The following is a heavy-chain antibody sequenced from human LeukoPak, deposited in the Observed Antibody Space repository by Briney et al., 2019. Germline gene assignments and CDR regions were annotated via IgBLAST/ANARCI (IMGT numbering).Heavy chain of an antibody. CDR2: IIPIFGTA. D-gene: IGHD1-26*01. CDR3: ARDQRIRSGSYYPPSGY. J-gene: IGHJ4*02. CDR1: GGTFSSYA. Sequence: GASVKVSCKASGGTFSSYAISWVRQAPGQGLEWMGGIIPIFGTANYAQKFQGRVTMTRDTSTSTVYMELSSLRSEDTAVYYCARDQRIRSGSYYPPSGYWGQGTLVTVSS. V-gene: IGHV1-69*05.